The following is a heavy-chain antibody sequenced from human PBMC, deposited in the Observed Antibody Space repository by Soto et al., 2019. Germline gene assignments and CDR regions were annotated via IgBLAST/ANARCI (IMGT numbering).Heavy chain of an antibody. Sequence: ASVKVSCKASGYTFTSYAMHWVRQAPGQRLEWMGWINAGNGNTKYSQKFQGRVTITRDTSASTAYMELSSLRSEDTAVYYCARDQRGRYCSSTSCPNWFDPWGQGTLVTVSS. D-gene: IGHD2-2*01. CDR2: INAGNGNT. J-gene: IGHJ5*02. CDR1: GYTFTSYA. V-gene: IGHV1-3*01. CDR3: ARDQRGRYCSSTSCPNWFDP.